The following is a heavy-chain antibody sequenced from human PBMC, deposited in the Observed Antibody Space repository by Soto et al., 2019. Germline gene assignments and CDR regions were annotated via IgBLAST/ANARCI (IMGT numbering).Heavy chain of an antibody. CDR1: GGSISSSYW. CDR2: IYHGGTT. V-gene: IGHV4-4*02. CDR3: VSSLNYDFWRDGGRHFYFDY. J-gene: IGHJ4*02. D-gene: IGHD3-3*01. Sequence: QVQLQESGPGLVKPSGTLSLTCAVSGGSISSSYWWIWVRQTPRGGLEWIGKIYHGGTTNYNPSLKNRVTISVDKSKNQFSLKLTSVTAADTAVYYCVSSLNYDFWRDGGRHFYFDYWGRGILATVSS.